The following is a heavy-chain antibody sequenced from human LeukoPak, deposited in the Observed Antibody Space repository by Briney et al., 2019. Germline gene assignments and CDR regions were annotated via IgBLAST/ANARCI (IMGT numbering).Heavy chain of an antibody. CDR3: ARAWGNNWNDAGAFDI. CDR2: ISYDGSNK. J-gene: IGHJ3*02. V-gene: IGHV3-30-3*01. D-gene: IGHD1-1*01. Sequence: GGSLRLSCAASGFTFSSYAMHWVRQAPGKGLEWVAVISYDGSNKYYADSVKGRFTISRDNSKNTLYLQMNSLRAEDTAVYYCARAWGNNWNDAGAFDIWGQGTMVTVSS. CDR1: GFTFSSYA.